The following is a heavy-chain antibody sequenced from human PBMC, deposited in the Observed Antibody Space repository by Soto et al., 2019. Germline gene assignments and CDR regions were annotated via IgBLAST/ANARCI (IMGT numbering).Heavy chain of an antibody. D-gene: IGHD3-22*01. Sequence: PSETLSLTCTVSGGSISSYYWSWIRQPPGKGLEWIGYIYYSGSTNYNPSLKSRVTISVDTSKNQFSLKLSSVTAADTAVYYCARSINYYDSSGYYFYNWFDPWGQGTLVTVSS. CDR2: IYYSGST. CDR1: GGSISSYY. CDR3: ARSINYYDSSGYYFYNWFDP. J-gene: IGHJ5*02. V-gene: IGHV4-59*01.